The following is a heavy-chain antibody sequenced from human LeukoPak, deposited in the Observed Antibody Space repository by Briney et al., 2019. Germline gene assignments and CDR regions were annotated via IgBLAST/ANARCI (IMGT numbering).Heavy chain of an antibody. J-gene: IGHJ4*02. D-gene: IGHD1-26*01. Sequence: ETLSLTCAVYGGSFSGYYWSWIRQPPGKGLEWVSGISGSGTGGRTYYADSVKGRFTISRDNSKNTLYLQMNSLRAEDTAVYYCAKAGSIRFDYWGQGTLVTVSS. CDR3: AKAGSIRFDY. V-gene: IGHV3-23*01. CDR2: ISGSGTGGRT. CDR1: GGSFSGYY.